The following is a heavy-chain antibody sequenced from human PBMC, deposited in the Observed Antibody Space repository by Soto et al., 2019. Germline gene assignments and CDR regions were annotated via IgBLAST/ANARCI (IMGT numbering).Heavy chain of an antibody. J-gene: IGHJ6*02. V-gene: IGHV3-30-3*01. CDR3: ARDRLYSGLPDV. D-gene: IGHD6-13*01. CDR1: GFTFNNYA. Sequence: QVQLVESGGGVVQPGRSLRLSCAASGFTFNNYAMHWVRQAPGKGLEWVALISYDGNNKYDADSVKGRFTISRDNSKNTLYLQMNSLRVEDTAVYYCARDRLYSGLPDVWGQGTTVTVSS. CDR2: ISYDGNNK.